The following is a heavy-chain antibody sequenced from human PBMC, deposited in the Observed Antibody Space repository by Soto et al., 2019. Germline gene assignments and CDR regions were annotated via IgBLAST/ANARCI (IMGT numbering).Heavy chain of an antibody. Sequence: ASVKVSCKASGYTFTSYYMHWVRQAPGQGLEWMGIINPSGGSTSYAQKFQGRVTMTRDTSTSTVYMELSSLRSEDTAVYYCASPVHNYYGSGDGVFDIWGQGTMVTVSS. J-gene: IGHJ3*02. CDR1: GYTFTSYY. CDR3: ASPVHNYYGSGDGVFDI. V-gene: IGHV1-46*03. CDR2: INPSGGST. D-gene: IGHD3-10*01.